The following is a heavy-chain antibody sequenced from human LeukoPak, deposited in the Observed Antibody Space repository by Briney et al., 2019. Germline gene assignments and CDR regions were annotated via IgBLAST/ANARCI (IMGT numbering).Heavy chain of an antibody. J-gene: IGHJ3*02. CDR2: IANDGRFT. CDR3: VKEANGFDM. Sequence: GRSLRLSCAASGFTFSSYGMHWVRQAPGKGLEWVAVIANDGRFTHYADSVKGRFTISRDNSKSTLEMQMNSLRAEDTALYYCVKEANGFDMWGLGTMVTVSS. D-gene: IGHD2-8*01. CDR1: GFTFSSYG. V-gene: IGHV3-30*19.